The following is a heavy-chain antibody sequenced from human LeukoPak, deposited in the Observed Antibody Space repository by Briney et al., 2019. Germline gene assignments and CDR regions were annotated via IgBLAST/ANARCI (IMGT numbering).Heavy chain of an antibody. CDR2: IHTSGST. J-gene: IGHJ4*02. D-gene: IGHD2-15*01. Sequence: SQTLSLTCGVSGGSISSGSNYWSWIRQPAGKGLEWIGRIHTSGSTNYNLSLKSRVTISGDTSKNQFSLKLSSVTAADTAVYYCAREGCSGGSCYHDYWGQGTLVTVSS. CDR3: AREGCSGGSCYHDY. CDR1: GGSISSGSNY. V-gene: IGHV4-61*02.